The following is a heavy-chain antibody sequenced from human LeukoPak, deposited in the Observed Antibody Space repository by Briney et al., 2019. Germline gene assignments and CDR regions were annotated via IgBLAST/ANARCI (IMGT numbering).Heavy chain of an antibody. J-gene: IGHJ4*02. D-gene: IGHD1-1*01. CDR2: ISNSGSP. CDR1: GASISSLY. Sequence: PSETLSLTCTVSGASISSLYWSWIRQPPGRGLEWIGFISNSGSPTYNPSLNSRVTISLDTSKNQFSLKVNYVTAADTAVYYCASESRQLGNWGQGTLVTVS. V-gene: IGHV4-59*01. CDR3: ASESRQLGN.